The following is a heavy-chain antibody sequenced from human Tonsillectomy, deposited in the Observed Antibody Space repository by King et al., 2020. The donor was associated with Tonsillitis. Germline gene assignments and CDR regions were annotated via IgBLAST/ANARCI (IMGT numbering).Heavy chain of an antibody. CDR3: ATDCSGGSCYLDY. CDR2: IRYDGSNK. V-gene: IGHV3-30*02. D-gene: IGHD2-15*01. CDR1: GFTFSSYG. Sequence: QLVQSGGGVVQPGGSLRLSCAASGFTFSSYGMHWVRQAPGKGLEWVAFIRYDGSNKYYADSVKGRFTISRDNSKNTLYLQMNSLRAEDTAVYYCATDCSGGSCYLDYWGQGTLVTGAS. J-gene: IGHJ4*02.